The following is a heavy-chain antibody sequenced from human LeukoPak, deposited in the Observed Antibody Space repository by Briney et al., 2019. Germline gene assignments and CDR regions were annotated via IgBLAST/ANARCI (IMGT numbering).Heavy chain of an antibody. CDR1: GFTVSSNY. V-gene: IGHV3-53*01. CDR3: AKDQASFTNYDFWSGYFDY. CDR2: IYSGGST. J-gene: IGHJ4*02. D-gene: IGHD3-3*01. Sequence: GGSLRLSCAASGFTVSSNYMSWVRQAPGKGLEWVSVIYSGGSTYYADSVKGRFTISRDNSKNMLYLQMNSLRAEDTAVYYCAKDQASFTNYDFWSGYFDYWGQGTLVTVSS.